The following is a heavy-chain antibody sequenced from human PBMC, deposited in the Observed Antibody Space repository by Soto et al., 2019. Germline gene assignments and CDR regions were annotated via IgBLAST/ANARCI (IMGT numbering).Heavy chain of an antibody. J-gene: IGHJ4*02. V-gene: IGHV4-34*01. D-gene: IGHD6-13*01. CDR1: GGSFSGYY. CDR2: INHSGST. Sequence: SETLSLTCAVYGGSFSGYYWSWIRQPPGKGLEWIGEINHSGSTNYNPSLKSRVTISVDTSKNQFSLKLSSVTAADTAVYYCARGRAAAAGSYFDYWGQGTLVTVSS. CDR3: ARGRAAAAGSYFDY.